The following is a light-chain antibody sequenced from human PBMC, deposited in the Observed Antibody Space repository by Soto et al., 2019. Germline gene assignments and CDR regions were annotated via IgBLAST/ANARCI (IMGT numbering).Light chain of an antibody. J-gene: IGKJ1*01. CDR1: QPVDYNY. CDR2: AAS. CDR3: QHYAASPWA. V-gene: IGKV3-20*01. Sequence: LLTQSPGTLSLSPWERATLYSRASQPVDYNYVAWYQQKPGQTPRLLIYAASYRATGIPDRFSGSGSGTEFTLSISRLDPADFAVYYCQHYAASPWAFGPGTKVDIK.